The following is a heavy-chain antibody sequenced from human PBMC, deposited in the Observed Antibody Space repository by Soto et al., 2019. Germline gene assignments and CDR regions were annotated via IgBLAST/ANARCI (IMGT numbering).Heavy chain of an antibody. CDR3: AKAQGSGCLDY. D-gene: IGHD3-22*01. Sequence: EGSLILSCAASGFTFSSYSMSWVRQAPGKGLEWVSAISGSGGSTYYADSVKGRFTISRDNSKNTLYLQMNSLRAEDTAVYYCAKAQGSGCLDYWGQGTLVTVSS. J-gene: IGHJ4*02. V-gene: IGHV3-23*01. CDR2: ISGSGGST. CDR1: GFTFSSYS.